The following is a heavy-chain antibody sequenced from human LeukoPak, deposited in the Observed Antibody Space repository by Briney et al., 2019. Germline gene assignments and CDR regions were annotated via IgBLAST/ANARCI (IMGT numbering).Heavy chain of an antibody. CDR3: ARFRVGDYVWGSYRYEVGAFDI. V-gene: IGHV4-39*01. CDR1: GGSISGSSYY. J-gene: IGHJ3*02. CDR2: IYYSGST. D-gene: IGHD3-16*02. Sequence: PSETLSLTCTVSGGSISGSSYYWGWIRQPPGKGLEWIGSIYYSGSTYYNPSLKSRDTISVDTSKNQFALKLSSVTAADTAVYYCARFRVGDYVWGSYRYEVGAFDIWGQGTMVTVSS.